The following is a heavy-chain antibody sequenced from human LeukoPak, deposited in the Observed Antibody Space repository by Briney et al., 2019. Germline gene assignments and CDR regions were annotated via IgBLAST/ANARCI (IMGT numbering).Heavy chain of an antibody. CDR2: IYYSGSP. J-gene: IGHJ4*02. V-gene: IGHV4-39*01. CDR3: VKVSSTVGATYFDY. CDR1: GGSISSSSYY. D-gene: IGHD1-26*01. Sequence: SETLSLTCAVSGGSISSSSYYWGWIRQPPGKGLEWIGSIYYSGSPYYNPSLKSRVTISVDTSKNQFSLKLSSVTAADTAVYYCVKVSSTVGATYFDYWGQGTLVTVSS.